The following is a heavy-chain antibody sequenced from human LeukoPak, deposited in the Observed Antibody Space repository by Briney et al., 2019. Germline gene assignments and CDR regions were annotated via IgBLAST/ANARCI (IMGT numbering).Heavy chain of an antibody. CDR2: INHSGAT. Sequence: PSETLSLTCTVYGGSLSGYYWSWIRQPPGKGLEWIGEINHSGATSYNPSLKSRVTISVDTSRNQFSLKLTSVTAADTAVYYCAGSVRGSGFYYYYYMDVWGKGTTVTVSS. J-gene: IGHJ6*03. CDR1: GGSLSGYY. D-gene: IGHD6-19*01. CDR3: AGSVRGSGFYYYYYMDV. V-gene: IGHV4-34*01.